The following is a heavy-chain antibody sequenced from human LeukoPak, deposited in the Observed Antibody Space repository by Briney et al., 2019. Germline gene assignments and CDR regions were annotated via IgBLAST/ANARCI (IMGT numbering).Heavy chain of an antibody. CDR2: ISSSSSYI. V-gene: IGHV3-21*01. CDR1: GFIFSNYG. J-gene: IGHJ4*02. D-gene: IGHD2-21*01. Sequence: GGSLRLSCAASGFIFSNYGMNWVRQAPGKGLEWVSSISSSSSYIYYADSVKGRFTISRDNAKNSLYLQMNSLRAEDTAVYYCILRDPTSLDYWGQGTLVTVSS. CDR3: ILRDPTSLDY.